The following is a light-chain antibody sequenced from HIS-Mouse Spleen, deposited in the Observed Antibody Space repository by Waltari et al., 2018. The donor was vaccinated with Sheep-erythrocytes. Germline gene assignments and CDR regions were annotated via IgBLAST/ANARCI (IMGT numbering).Light chain of an antibody. J-gene: IGLJ1*01. V-gene: IGLV2-11*01. Sequence: QSALTQPRSVSGSPGQSVTISCTGTSSDVGGYNYVSWYQQHPGKAPKLMIYDVSNRPSGVPVRFSGSKSGNTASLTISGLQAEDEADYYCAAWDDSLNGYVFGTGTKVTVL. CDR1: SSDVGGYNY. CDR3: AAWDDSLNGYV. CDR2: DVS.